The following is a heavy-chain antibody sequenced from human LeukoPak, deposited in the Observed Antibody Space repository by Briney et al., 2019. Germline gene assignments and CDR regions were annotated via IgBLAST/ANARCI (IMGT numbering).Heavy chain of an antibody. Sequence: GGSLRLSCAASGFTCDDYGMSWVRQAPGKGLEWGSGINWNGGSTGYADSVKGRFTISRDNAKNSLYLQMNSLRAEDTALYHCARGASGGSYTLFDYWGQGTLVTVSS. CDR1: GFTCDDYG. V-gene: IGHV3-20*01. CDR2: INWNGGST. CDR3: ARGASGGSYTLFDY. J-gene: IGHJ4*02. D-gene: IGHD2-15*01.